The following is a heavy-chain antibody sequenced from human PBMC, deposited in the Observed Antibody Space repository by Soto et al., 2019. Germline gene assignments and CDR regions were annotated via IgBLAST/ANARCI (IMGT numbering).Heavy chain of an antibody. J-gene: IGHJ6*02. CDR3: AREVKHQLVPPLNYYYGMDV. D-gene: IGHD6-13*01. Sequence: PSQTLSLTCAISGDSVSSNSAAWNWIRQSPSRGLEWLGRTYYRSKWYNDYAVSVKSRITINPDTSKNQFSLQLNSVTPEDTAVYYCAREVKHQLVPPLNYYYGMDVWGQGTTVTVSS. CDR2: TYYRSKWYN. V-gene: IGHV6-1*01. CDR1: GDSVSSNSAA.